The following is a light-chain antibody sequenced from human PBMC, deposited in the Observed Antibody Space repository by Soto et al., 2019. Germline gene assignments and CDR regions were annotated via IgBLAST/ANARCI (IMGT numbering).Light chain of an antibody. CDR3: QQYGSSPLFT. CDR1: QSVSSSY. V-gene: IGKV3-20*01. CDR2: GAS. Sequence: EIVLTQSPGTLSLSPGERATLSCRASQSVSSSYLAWFQQKPGQAPRLLIYGASGRATGIPDRFSGSGSGTEFPLTISRLEPEDFAVNYCQQYGSSPLFTFGPGTKGDIK. J-gene: IGKJ3*01.